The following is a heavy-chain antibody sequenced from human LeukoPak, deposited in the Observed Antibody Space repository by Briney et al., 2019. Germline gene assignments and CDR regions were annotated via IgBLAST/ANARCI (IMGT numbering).Heavy chain of an antibody. CDR1: GGSFSGYY. J-gene: IGHJ6*03. CDR2: INHSGST. CDR3: ARGRGGGYYYYYMDV. D-gene: IGHD3-16*01. Sequence: SETLSLTCAVHGGSFSGYYWSWIRQPPGKGLEWIGEINHSGSTNYNPSLKSRVTISVDTSKKQFSLKLSSVTAADTAVYYCARGRGGGYYYYYMDVWGKGTTVTVSS. V-gene: IGHV4-34*01.